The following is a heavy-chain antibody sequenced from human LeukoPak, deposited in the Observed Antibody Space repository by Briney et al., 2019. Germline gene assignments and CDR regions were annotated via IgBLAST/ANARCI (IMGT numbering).Heavy chain of an antibody. J-gene: IGHJ3*02. Sequence: GGSLRLSCAASGFTFSDYWMSWVRQSPGNGLEWVTKIKDDGSVQYHVDSVKGRFTISRDNAKNSLYLQMNSLRAEDTAVYYCARVGWFGDPTRGGAFDIWGQGTMVTVSS. CDR3: ARVGWFGDPTRGGAFDI. V-gene: IGHV3-7*01. D-gene: IGHD3-10*01. CDR2: IKDDGSVQ. CDR1: GFTFSDYW.